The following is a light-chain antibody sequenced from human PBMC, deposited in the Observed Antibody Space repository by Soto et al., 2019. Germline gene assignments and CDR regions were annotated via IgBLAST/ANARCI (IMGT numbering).Light chain of an antibody. CDR1: QSISSW. Sequence: DIQMTQSPSTLSASVGDRVTITCRASQSISSWLAWYQQKPGTAPKLLIYKASTLQSGVPSRFSGSGSGTEFTHTISRLQPDDSATYYCQQYNYNWTFGQGTKV. V-gene: IGKV1-5*03. CDR3: QQYNYNWT. J-gene: IGKJ1*01. CDR2: KAS.